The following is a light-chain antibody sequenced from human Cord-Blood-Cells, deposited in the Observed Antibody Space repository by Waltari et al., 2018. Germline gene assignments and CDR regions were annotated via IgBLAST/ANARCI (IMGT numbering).Light chain of an antibody. V-gene: IGLV2-23*01. CDR3: CSYAGSSTYV. J-gene: IGLJ1*01. Sequence: QSALTQPASVSGSPGPSLTISCTETSSAVWSSNLVSWYQQHPGKTPKLMIYEGSKRPSGVSNRFSGSKSGNTASLTIAGLQAEDEADYYCCSYAGSSTYVFGTGTKVTVL. CDR2: EGS. CDR1: SSAVWSSNL.